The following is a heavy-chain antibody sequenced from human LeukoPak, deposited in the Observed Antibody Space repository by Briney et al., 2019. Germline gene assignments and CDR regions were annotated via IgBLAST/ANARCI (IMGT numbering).Heavy chain of an antibody. Sequence: GGSLRLSCAASGFPFSEYSMNWVRQAPGRGLEWISYIGISSGNTKYADSVKGRFTVSGDNARNSLYLQMNSLRVEDTAVYYCARDHNYAFENWGQGTLVTVSS. CDR3: ARDHNYAFEN. V-gene: IGHV3-11*06. J-gene: IGHJ4*02. CDR1: GFPFSEYS. D-gene: IGHD1-1*01. CDR2: IGISSGNT.